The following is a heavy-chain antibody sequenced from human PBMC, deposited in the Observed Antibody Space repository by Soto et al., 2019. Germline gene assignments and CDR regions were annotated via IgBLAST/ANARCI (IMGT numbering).Heavy chain of an antibody. Sequence: GGSLRLSCAASGFTFDDYAMHWVRQAPGKGLEWVSGISWNSGSIGYADSVKGRFTISRDNAKNSLYLQMNSLRAEDTALYYCAKDSGYDYLAAFDIWGQGTMVTVSS. J-gene: IGHJ3*02. D-gene: IGHD5-12*01. CDR1: GFTFDDYA. CDR3: AKDSGYDYLAAFDI. V-gene: IGHV3-9*01. CDR2: ISWNSGSI.